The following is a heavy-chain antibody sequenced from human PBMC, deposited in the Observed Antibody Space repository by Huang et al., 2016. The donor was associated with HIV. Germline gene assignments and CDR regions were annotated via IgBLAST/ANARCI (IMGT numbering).Heavy chain of an antibody. J-gene: IGHJ4*02. D-gene: IGHD3-3*01. V-gene: IGHV4-39*01. CDR1: GVSVTRSPWY. CDR2: MNYDRGT. CDR3: ARDIAIFGEPLDS. Sequence: QPRLQESGPGLVKPSETLSLTCTVSGVSVTRSPWYWVWVRQSPGKGLEWIAGMNYDRGTYYKSSLKSRLTTSLATSKNQFSLKLTSVTAADTAVYFCARDIAIFGEPLDSWGQGTAVTVSS.